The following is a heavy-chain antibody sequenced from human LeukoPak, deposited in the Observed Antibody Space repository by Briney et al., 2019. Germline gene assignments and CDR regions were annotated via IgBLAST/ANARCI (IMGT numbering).Heavy chain of an antibody. CDR3: ARAYYYDSSGSGYAFDI. CDR2: ISSSGSTI. D-gene: IGHD3-22*01. V-gene: IGHV3-11*01. CDR1: GFTFSDYY. Sequence: GGSPRLSWAASGFTFSDYYMSWIRQAPGKGLEWVSYISSSGSTIYYADSVKGRFTISRDNAKNSLYLQMNSLRAEDTAVYYCARAYYYDSSGSGYAFDIWGQGTMVTVSS. J-gene: IGHJ3*02.